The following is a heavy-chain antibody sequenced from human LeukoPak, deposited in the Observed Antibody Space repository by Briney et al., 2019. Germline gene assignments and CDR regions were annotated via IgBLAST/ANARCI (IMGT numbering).Heavy chain of an antibody. V-gene: IGHV3-7*05. J-gene: IGHJ4*02. CDR2: IKQDGSEK. CDR3: AKDLDCSTSCYEVY. CDR1: GFXFSRYW. Sequence: PGGSLRLSCAASGFXFSRYWISWVRQAPGKGLEWVANIKQDGSEKYYVDSVKGRFTISRDNAKDSLHLQMNSLRAEDTAVYYCAKDLDCSTSCYEVYWGQGTLVTVSS. D-gene: IGHD2-2*01.